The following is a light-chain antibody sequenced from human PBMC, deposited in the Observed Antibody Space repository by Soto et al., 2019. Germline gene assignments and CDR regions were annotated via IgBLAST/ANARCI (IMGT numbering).Light chain of an antibody. J-gene: IGKJ1*01. CDR1: QTISNR. CDR3: QHYGGMWA. CDR2: DAS. Sequence: DIQMTQSPSTVSASVGDRVTITIRASQTISNRLAWYQQKPGKAPKVLIYDASNLESGVPSRFSGSGSGTEFILTINSLQPDDFATYCCQHYGGMWAFGQGTKVDI. V-gene: IGKV1-5*01.